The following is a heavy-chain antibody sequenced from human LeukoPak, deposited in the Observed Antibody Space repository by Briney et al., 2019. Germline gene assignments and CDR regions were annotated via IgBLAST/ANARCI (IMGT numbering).Heavy chain of an antibody. D-gene: IGHD6-13*01. CDR3: ASSSQQLVPDAFDI. Sequence: HSGGSLRLSCAASGFSISSYSMNWVRQAPGKGLEWVSYISSSSSTIYYADSVKGRFTISRDNAKNSLYLQMNSLRDEDTAVYYCASSSQQLVPDAFDIWGQGTMVTVSS. CDR1: GFSISSYS. V-gene: IGHV3-48*02. J-gene: IGHJ3*02. CDR2: ISSSSSTI.